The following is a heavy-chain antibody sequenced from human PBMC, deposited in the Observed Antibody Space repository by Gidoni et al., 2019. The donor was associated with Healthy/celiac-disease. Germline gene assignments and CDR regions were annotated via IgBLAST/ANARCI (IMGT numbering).Heavy chain of an antibody. J-gene: IGHJ2*01. CDR2: IYYSGST. CDR1: GGSIRSSSYY. Sequence: QLQLQASGPGLVQPSETLSLPCTVSGGSIRSSSYYLGWIRQPPGKGLEWIGSIYYSGSTYYNPSLKSRVTISVETSKNQFSLKLSSVTAADTAVYYCASPRGGYYDSSGYFSWYFDLWGRGTLVTVSS. CDR3: ASPRGGYYDSSGYFSWYFDL. V-gene: IGHV4-39*01. D-gene: IGHD3-22*01.